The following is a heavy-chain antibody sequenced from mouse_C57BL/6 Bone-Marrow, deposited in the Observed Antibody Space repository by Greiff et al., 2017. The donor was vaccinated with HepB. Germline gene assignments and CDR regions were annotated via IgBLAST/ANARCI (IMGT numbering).Heavy chain of an antibody. Sequence: VQLKESGGGLVKPGGSLKLSCAASGFTFSDYGMHWVRQAPEKGLEWVAYISSGSSTIYYADTVKGRFTISRDNAKNTLFLQMTSLRSEDTAMYYCARGRGYWYFDVWGTGTTVTVSS. CDR2: ISSGSSTI. J-gene: IGHJ1*03. CDR1: GFTFSDYG. V-gene: IGHV5-17*01. CDR3: ARGRGYWYFDV.